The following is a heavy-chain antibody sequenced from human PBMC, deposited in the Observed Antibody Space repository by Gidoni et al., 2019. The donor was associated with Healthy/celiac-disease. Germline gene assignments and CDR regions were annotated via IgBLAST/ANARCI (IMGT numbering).Heavy chain of an antibody. CDR1: GFTFSSYG. CDR2: ISYDGSNK. J-gene: IGHJ3*02. D-gene: IGHD2-2*01. Sequence: QVQLVESGGGVVQPGRSLRLSCAASGFTFSSYGMHWVRQAPGKGLEWVAVISYDGSNKYYADSVKGRFTISRDNSKNTLYLQMNSLRAEDTAVYYCAKGSLRSSTGVGAFDIWGQGTMVTVSS. V-gene: IGHV3-30*18. CDR3: AKGSLRSSTGVGAFDI.